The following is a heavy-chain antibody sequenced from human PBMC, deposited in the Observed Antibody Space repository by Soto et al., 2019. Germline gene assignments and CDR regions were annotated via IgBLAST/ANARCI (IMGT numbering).Heavy chain of an antibody. Sequence: QVQLVESGGGVVQPGRSLRLSCAASGFTFSSYGMHWVRQAPGKGLEWVAVIWYDGSNKYYADSVKGRFTISRDNSKNTLYLQMNSLRAEDTAVYYCAREVFDNTIFDYWGQGTLVTVSS. D-gene: IGHD3-3*01. J-gene: IGHJ4*02. CDR3: AREVFDNTIFDY. V-gene: IGHV3-33*01. CDR2: IWYDGSNK. CDR1: GFTFSSYG.